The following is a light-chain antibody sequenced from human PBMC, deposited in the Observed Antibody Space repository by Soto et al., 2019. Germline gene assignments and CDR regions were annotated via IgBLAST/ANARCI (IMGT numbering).Light chain of an antibody. J-gene: IGKJ1*01. CDR3: QQYIQWPPGT. V-gene: IGKV3-15*01. CDR1: QFVSSR. Sequence: EIVVTQSPATLSASPGERVSLSCHSSQFVSSRLAWYQQRPGQVHRLLIYDTSTRAPGISARFSGSGSGTEFTLTISSLQSEDFAVYYCQQYIQWPPGTGGTGTKVDIK. CDR2: DTS.